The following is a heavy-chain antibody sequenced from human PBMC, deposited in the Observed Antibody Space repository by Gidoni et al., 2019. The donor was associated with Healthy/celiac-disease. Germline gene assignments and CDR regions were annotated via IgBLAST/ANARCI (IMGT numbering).Heavy chain of an antibody. CDR1: GFTFSSYS. D-gene: IGHD6-19*01. CDR2: ISSSSIYI. Sequence: EVQLVESGGGLVKPGGSLRLSCAASGFTFSSYSMNWVRQAPGKGLEWVSSISSSSIYIYYADSVKGRFTISRDNAKNSLYLQMNSLRAEDTAVYDCAREAGIAVAGLDYWGQGTLVTVSS. V-gene: IGHV3-21*01. CDR3: AREAGIAVAGLDY. J-gene: IGHJ4*02.